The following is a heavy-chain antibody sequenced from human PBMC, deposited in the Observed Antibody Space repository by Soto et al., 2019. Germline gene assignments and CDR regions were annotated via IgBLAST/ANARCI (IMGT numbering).Heavy chain of an antibody. CDR3: ARDPIRIVVVPAAILLDP. Sequence: GASVKVSCKASGYSFTSYGISWVRQAPGQGLEWMGWISAYNGNTNYAQKLQGRVTMTTDTSTSTAYMELRSLRSDDTAVYYCARDPIRIVVVPAAILLDPWGQGTQVTVSS. V-gene: IGHV1-18*04. CDR2: ISAYNGNT. CDR1: GYSFTSYG. D-gene: IGHD2-2*01. J-gene: IGHJ5*02.